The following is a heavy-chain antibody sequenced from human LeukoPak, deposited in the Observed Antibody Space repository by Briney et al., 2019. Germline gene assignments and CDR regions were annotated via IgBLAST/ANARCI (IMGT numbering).Heavy chain of an antibody. CDR3: ARGYDY. D-gene: IGHD3-22*01. Sequence: SSETLSLTCTVSGGSISSSSYYWGWIRQPPGKGLDWIGIINYSGNTYYNPSLRSRVSISVDTSRNQFSLNLNSMTASDTAVYYCARGYDYWGQGTLVTVSS. CDR1: GGSISSSSYY. V-gene: IGHV4-39*01. J-gene: IGHJ4*02. CDR2: INYSGNT.